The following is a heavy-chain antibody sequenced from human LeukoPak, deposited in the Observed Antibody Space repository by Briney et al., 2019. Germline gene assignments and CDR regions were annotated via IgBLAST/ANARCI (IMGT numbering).Heavy chain of an antibody. CDR2: IHYSGRT. CDR1: GGSISSYY. D-gene: IGHD6-13*01. J-gene: IGHJ3*02. CDR3: ARAYSSSWYPGGDAFDI. V-gene: IGHV4-59*01. Sequence: SETQSLTCTVSGGSISSYYWSWIRQPPGKGLEWIGYIHYSGRTSYNPSLQSRVTISVDTSENQFSLKLSSVTAADTAVYYCARAYSSSWYPGGDAFDIWGQGTMVTVSS.